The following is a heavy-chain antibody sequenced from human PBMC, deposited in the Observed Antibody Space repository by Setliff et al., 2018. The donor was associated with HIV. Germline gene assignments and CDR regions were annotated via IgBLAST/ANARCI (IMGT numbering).Heavy chain of an antibody. Sequence: GASVKVSCKASGYTFTSHYMHWVRQAPGQGLEWMGIINPSGDRTTYTKKFQGRVIMTRDTSTNTVYLELSSLRSEDTAMYYCAREMFMYTSSEGFPFDLWGQGTLVTVS. CDR3: AREMFMYTSSEGFPFDL. CDR2: INPSGDRT. V-gene: IGHV1-46*01. CDR1: GYTFTSHY. J-gene: IGHJ4*02. D-gene: IGHD6-6*01.